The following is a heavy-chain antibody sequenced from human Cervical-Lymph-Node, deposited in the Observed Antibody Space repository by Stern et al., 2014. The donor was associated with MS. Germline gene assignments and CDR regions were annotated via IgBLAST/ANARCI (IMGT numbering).Heavy chain of an antibody. Sequence: EVHLVESGGGLVQPGGSLRLSCAASGFTFSDHYMDWVRQAPGKGMEWVGRSRQKVNSYSTEYAASVKGRFTISRDDLTNSLFLQMNSLKTEDTAVYYCLRSDTSGYFGHWGQGTLVTVSS. J-gene: IGHJ5*02. CDR2: SRQKVNSYST. V-gene: IGHV3-72*01. CDR1: GFTFSDHY. D-gene: IGHD3-22*01. CDR3: LRSDTSGYFGH.